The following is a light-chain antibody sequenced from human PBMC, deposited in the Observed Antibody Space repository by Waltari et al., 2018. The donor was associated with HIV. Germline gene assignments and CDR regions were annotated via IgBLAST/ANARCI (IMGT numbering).Light chain of an antibody. CDR2: GKN. V-gene: IGLV3-19*01. J-gene: IGLJ1*01. Sequence: SDELTQAPDVSVALGQTVKITCQGDSLRTNYASWYQQKPGQAPVVVIYGKNRRPSWIPDRFAASGAGNTPYLTISATQAEDERTYVCSSRDSSGDLRLFGPETWVAV. CDR1: SLRTNY. CDR3: SSRDSSGDLRL.